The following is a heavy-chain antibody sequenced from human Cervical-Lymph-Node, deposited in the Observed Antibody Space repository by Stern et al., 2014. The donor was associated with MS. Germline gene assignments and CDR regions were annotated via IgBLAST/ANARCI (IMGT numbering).Heavy chain of an antibody. Sequence: EVQLVESGGGLVQPGGSLRLSCAASGFTFRSYSMNWVRQAPGKGLAGVSYISYSSRSISYADSVKGRFTISRDNAKNSLYLQMNSLRVDDTAVYYCARILKASTVAGWGQGTLVTVSS. CDR1: GFTFRSYS. D-gene: IGHD6-19*01. V-gene: IGHV3-48*01. CDR2: ISYSSRSI. J-gene: IGHJ4*02. CDR3: ARILKASTVAG.